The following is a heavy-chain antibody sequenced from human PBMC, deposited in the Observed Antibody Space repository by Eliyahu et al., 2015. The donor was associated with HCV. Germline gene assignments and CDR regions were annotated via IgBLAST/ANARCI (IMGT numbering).Heavy chain of an antibody. V-gene: IGHV1-69*04. CDR3: ARDSIQPHDYYYYGMDV. CDR2: IIPILGIA. D-gene: IGHD5-18*01. Sequence: QVQLVQSGAEVKKPGSSVKVSCKASGGTFSSYAISWVRQAPGQGLEWMGRIIPILGIANYAQKFQGRVTITADKSTSTAYMELSSLRSEDTAVYYCARDSIQPHDYYYYGMDVWGQGTTVTVSS. CDR1: GGTFSSYA. J-gene: IGHJ6*02.